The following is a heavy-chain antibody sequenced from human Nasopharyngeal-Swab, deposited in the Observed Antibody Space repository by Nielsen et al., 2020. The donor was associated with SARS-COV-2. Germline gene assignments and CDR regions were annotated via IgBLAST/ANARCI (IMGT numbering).Heavy chain of an antibody. D-gene: IGHD2-15*01. CDR2: VYYTGGT. V-gene: IGHV4-59*08. J-gene: IGHJ4*02. CDR3: ARMDAAPDY. Sequence: WIRQPPGKGLEWVGYVYYTGGTSYNPSLKSRVTRSLYTSKKQFSLRLTSVTPADTAIYYCARMDAAPDYWGQGTLVTVSS.